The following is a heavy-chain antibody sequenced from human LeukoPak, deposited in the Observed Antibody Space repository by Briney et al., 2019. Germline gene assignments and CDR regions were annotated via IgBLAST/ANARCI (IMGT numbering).Heavy chain of an antibody. J-gene: IGHJ3*02. Sequence: GGSLRLSCAASGFTFSNNYMSWVRQAPGKGLEWVSVIYKVGNTYYADLVKGRFTISRDNSKNTLYLQMNSLRAEDTALYYCARGLVVGGTGVWAFDIWGQGTMVTVSS. D-gene: IGHD1-26*01. CDR2: IYKVGNT. CDR1: GFTFSNNY. V-gene: IGHV3-66*01. CDR3: ARGLVVGGTGVWAFDI.